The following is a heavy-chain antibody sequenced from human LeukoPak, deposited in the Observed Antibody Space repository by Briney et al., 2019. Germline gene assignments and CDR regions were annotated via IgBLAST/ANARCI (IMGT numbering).Heavy chain of an antibody. V-gene: IGHV1-2*02. CDR2: INPNSGGT. CDR1: GYTFTGYD. CDR3: AKLLWFGEVLAGYRIQTDY. J-gene: IGHJ4*02. Sequence: APVKVSCKASGYTFTGYDMHWVRQALGQGLEWMGWINPNSGGTNYAQKFQGRVTMTTDTSISTAYMELSRLRSDDTAVYYCAKLLWFGEVLAGYRIQTDYWGQGTLVTVSS. D-gene: IGHD3-10*01.